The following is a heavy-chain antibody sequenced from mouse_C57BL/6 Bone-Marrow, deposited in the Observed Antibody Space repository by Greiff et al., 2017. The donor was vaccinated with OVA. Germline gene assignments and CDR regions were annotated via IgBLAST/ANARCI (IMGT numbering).Heavy chain of an antibody. V-gene: IGHV5-4*03. D-gene: IGHD2-10*02. CDR2: ISDGGSYT. CDR1: GFTFSSYA. Sequence: DVKLVESGGGLVKPGGSLKLSCAASGFTFSSYAMSWVRQTPEKRLEWVATISDGGSYTYYPDNVKGRFTISRDNAKNNLYLQMSHLKSEDTAMYYCARGGYGPVFDYWGQGTTLTVSS. J-gene: IGHJ2*01. CDR3: ARGGYGPVFDY.